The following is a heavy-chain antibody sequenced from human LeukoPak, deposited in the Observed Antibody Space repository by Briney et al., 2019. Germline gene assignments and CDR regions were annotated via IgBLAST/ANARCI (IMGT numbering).Heavy chain of an antibody. CDR3: ARRVRPSRVRGVIRDLNWFDP. CDR1: GGSFSGYY. CDR2: INHSGST. V-gene: IGHV4-34*01. D-gene: IGHD3-10*01. J-gene: IGHJ5*02. Sequence: SETLSLTCAVYGGSFSGYYWRWIRQHPGKGLEWIGEINHSGSTNYNPSLKSRVTISVDTSKNQFSLKLSSVTAADTAVYYCARRVRPSRVRGVIRDLNWFDPWGQGTLVTVSS.